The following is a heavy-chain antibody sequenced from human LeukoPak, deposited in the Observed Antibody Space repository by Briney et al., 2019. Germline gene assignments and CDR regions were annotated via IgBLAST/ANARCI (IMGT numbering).Heavy chain of an antibody. Sequence: GGSLRLSCAASGFIFSNYWMHWVRQAPGKGLVWVSRVNNDGSSTTYADSVKGRFTISRDNAKNTLYLQMDSLRAEDTAVYYCAKGGLRVTDYWGQGTLVTVSS. J-gene: IGHJ4*02. V-gene: IGHV3-74*03. CDR2: VNNDGSST. CDR1: GFIFSNYW. D-gene: IGHD5/OR15-5a*01. CDR3: AKGGLRVTDY.